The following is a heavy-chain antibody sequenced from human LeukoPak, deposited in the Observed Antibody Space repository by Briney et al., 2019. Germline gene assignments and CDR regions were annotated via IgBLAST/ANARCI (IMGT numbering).Heavy chain of an antibody. CDR1: GGTFSSYA. J-gene: IGHJ4*02. V-gene: IGHV1-69*05. CDR3: ARATYYYGSGSYFPFDY. CDR2: IIPIFGTA. D-gene: IGHD3-10*01. Sequence: SVKVSCKASGGTFSSYAISWVRQAPGQGLEWMGGIIPIFGTANYAQKFQGRVTITTDESTSTAYMELSSLRSEDTSVYYCARATYYYGSGSYFPFDYWGQGTLVTVSS.